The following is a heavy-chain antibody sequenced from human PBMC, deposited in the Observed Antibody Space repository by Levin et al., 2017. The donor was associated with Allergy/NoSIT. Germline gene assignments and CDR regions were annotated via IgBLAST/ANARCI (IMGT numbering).Heavy chain of an antibody. V-gene: IGHV3-30-3*01. CDR1: GFTFSSYA. Sequence: LSLTCAASGFTFSSYAMHWVRQAPGKGLEWVTVISYDGSNKYYADSVKGRFTISRDNSKNTLYLQMNSLRAEDTAVYYCARDGPYGSGSPRNYYYYYMDVWGKGTTVTVSS. D-gene: IGHD3-10*01. CDR3: ARDGPYGSGSPRNYYYYYMDV. J-gene: IGHJ6*03. CDR2: ISYDGSNK.